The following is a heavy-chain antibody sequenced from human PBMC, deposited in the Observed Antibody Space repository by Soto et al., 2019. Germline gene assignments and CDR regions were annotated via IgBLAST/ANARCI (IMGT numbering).Heavy chain of an antibody. CDR3: VRVRYFWRGSHTYFYYMAV. CDR1: GFTFRSYR. Sequence: EVQLMESGGGLVQPGGSLRLSCAASGFTFRSYRMSWVRHAPGKGLEWAANIKEDGSEKNYVGSVKGRFTISRDNAQKSRYLKVNGLRVEATAVSYCVRVRYFWRGSHTYFYYMAVWGKGTTVTVSS. CDR2: IKEDGSEK. J-gene: IGHJ6*03. D-gene: IGHD3-3*01. V-gene: IGHV3-7*01.